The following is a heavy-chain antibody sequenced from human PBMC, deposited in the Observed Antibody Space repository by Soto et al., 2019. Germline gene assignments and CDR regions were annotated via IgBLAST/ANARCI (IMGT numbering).Heavy chain of an antibody. J-gene: IGHJ6*02. CDR3: VYYCAKANYGCDYYFQYGLDV. Sequence: GASVKVSCKASGYRFTGYGLHWVRQAPGQGLQWMGWINPKSGATDYAQKFQGRVTMIREMSTNTAYLDLSGLRSDDTADDTAVYYCAKANYGCDYYFQYGLDVGGQGTTVTVSS. CDR1: GYRFTGYG. V-gene: IGHV1-2*02. D-gene: IGHD2-21*02. CDR2: INPKSGAT.